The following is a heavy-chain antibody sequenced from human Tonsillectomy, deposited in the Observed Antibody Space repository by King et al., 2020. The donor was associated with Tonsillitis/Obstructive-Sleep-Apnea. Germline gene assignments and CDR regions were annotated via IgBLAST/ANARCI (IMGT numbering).Heavy chain of an antibody. D-gene: IGHD3-10*01. J-gene: IGHJ4*02. Sequence: VQLVESGGGSVQPGGSLRLSCAASGFTFSSHAMSWVRQAPGKGLEWVSTISGSGESTYSAESVKGRFTISRDNAKNTLYLQMNSLRGEDAAVYYSARTPYGSGTYYYFDYWGQGTLVTVSS. CDR3: ARTPYGSGTYYYFDY. CDR2: ISGSGEST. CDR1: GFTFSSHA. V-gene: IGHV3-23*04.